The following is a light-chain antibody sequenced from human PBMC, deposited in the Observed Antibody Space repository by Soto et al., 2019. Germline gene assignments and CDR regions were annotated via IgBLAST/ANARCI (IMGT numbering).Light chain of an antibody. V-gene: IGKV3-11*01. Sequence: EIVSTQSPATLSLSPGGRATLSFWASQRVKSYLAWYQQKPGQAPRPLIYDASNRATGIPARFSGSGSGTDFTLTISSLEPEDFAVYYCQQRSNLITFGQGTRLEIK. CDR1: QRVKSY. CDR3: QQRSNLIT. J-gene: IGKJ5*01. CDR2: DAS.